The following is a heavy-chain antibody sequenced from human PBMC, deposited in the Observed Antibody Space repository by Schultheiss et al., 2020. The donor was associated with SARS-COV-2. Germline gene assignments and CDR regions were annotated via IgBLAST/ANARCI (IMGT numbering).Heavy chain of an antibody. Sequence: SETLSLTCTVSGGSISSGGYYWSWIRQHPGKGLEWIGYIYYSGSTYYNPSLKSRVTISVDTSKNQFSLKLSSVTAADTAVYYCARHAPAAAGIDYYYYGMDVWGQGTTVTVSS. CDR1: GGSISSGGYY. J-gene: IGHJ6*02. D-gene: IGHD6-13*01. V-gene: IGHV4-39*01. CDR3: ARHAPAAAGIDYYYYGMDV. CDR2: IYYSGST.